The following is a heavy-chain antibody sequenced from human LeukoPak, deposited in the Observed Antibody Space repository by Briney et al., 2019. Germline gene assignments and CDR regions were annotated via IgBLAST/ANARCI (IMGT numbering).Heavy chain of an antibody. V-gene: IGHV3-33*06. D-gene: IGHD2-21*02. CDR2: IRYDGSNK. Sequence: GGSLRLSCAASGFTFSAYGMHWVRQAPGKGLEWVAVIRYDGSNKYYADSVRGRFTISRDSSKNTLYLEMNSLRAEDTAVYYCAKDGDSGTAYYYYYMDVWGKGTTVTVSS. CDR3: AKDGDSGTAYYYYYMDV. J-gene: IGHJ6*03. CDR1: GFTFSAYG.